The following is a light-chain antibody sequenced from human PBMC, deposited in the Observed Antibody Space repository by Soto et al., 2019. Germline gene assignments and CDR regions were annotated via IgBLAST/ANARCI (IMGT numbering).Light chain of an antibody. Sequence: QAVVTQSPSASASLGASVKLTCTPSSGHSSYAIAWHQQQPEKGPRYLMKLNSDGSHSKGDGIPDRFSGSSSGAERYLIISSLQPEDEADYYCQTWGTGIHVFGTGTKLTVL. V-gene: IGLV4-69*01. CDR1: SGHSSYA. J-gene: IGLJ1*01. CDR3: QTWGTGIHV. CDR2: LNSDGSH.